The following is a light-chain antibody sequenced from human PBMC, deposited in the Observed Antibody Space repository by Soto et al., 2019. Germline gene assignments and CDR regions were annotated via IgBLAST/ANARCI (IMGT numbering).Light chain of an antibody. J-gene: IGKJ3*01. V-gene: IGKV1D-12*01. CDR2: PAS. Sequence: DIQMTQSPSSVSASVGDRVTITCRASQGIGTWLAWYQQKPGKAPSLLIYPASSLESGVPSRFSGSRSGTDFTLTISSLQPEDFATYYCQQTNSFPFTFGPGTKVDIK. CDR3: QQTNSFPFT. CDR1: QGIGTW.